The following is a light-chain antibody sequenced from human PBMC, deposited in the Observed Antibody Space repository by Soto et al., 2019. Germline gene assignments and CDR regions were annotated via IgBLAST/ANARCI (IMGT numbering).Light chain of an antibody. CDR3: QQYDSYPYT. Sequence: AIRMTQSPSSLSASTGDRVTITCRASQGISSYLAWYQQKPGKAPKLLIYAASTLQSRVPSRFSGSGSGTDFTLTISCLQSEDFATYYCQQYDSYPYTLGQGTKLEIK. J-gene: IGKJ2*01. CDR2: AAS. CDR1: QGISSY. V-gene: IGKV1-8*01.